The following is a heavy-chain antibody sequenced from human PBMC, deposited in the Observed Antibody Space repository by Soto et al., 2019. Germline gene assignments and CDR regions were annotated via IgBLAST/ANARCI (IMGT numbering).Heavy chain of an antibody. CDR2: INPNSVAT. CDR1: AYSFTGYY. Sequence: ASVKVSCESSAYSFTGYYMHWVRHAPGQGLEWMGWINPNSVATNYAQKPQGRVTMTRDTSISTAYMEPSRMRSDDTAVYCCARDGTAPLSLGGRIHTKKSCFHPWGQGPIVTV. J-gene: IGHJ5*02. CDR3: ARDGTAPLSLGGRIHTKKSCFHP. D-gene: IGHD3-10*01. V-gene: IGHV1-2*02.